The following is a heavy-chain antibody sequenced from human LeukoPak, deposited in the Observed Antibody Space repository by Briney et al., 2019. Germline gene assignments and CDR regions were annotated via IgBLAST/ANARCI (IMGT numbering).Heavy chain of an antibody. CDR3: AKGFGKGHSSGRQFDY. CDR2: ISWDGGST. V-gene: IGHV3-43D*03. J-gene: IGHJ4*02. CDR1: GFTFDDYA. Sequence: TGGSLRLSCAASGFTFDDYAMHWVRQAPGKGLEWVSLISWDGGSTFYADSVKGRFTISRDNSKNSLYLQMNSLRAEDTALYYCAKGFGKGHSSGRQFDYWGQGTLVTVSS. D-gene: IGHD6-19*01.